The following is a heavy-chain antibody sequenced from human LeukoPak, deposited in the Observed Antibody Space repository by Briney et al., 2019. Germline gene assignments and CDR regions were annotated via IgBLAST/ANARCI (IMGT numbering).Heavy chain of an antibody. Sequence: GGSLRLSCAASGFTFSSYAMSWVRQAPGKGLEWVSAISGSGGSTYYADSVKGRFTISRDNSKNTLYPQMNSLRAEDTAVYYCAKALGYCSGGSCYHWFDPWGQGTLVTVSS. V-gene: IGHV3-23*01. CDR3: AKALGYCSGGSCYHWFDP. J-gene: IGHJ5*02. CDR1: GFTFSSYA. D-gene: IGHD2-15*01. CDR2: ISGSGGST.